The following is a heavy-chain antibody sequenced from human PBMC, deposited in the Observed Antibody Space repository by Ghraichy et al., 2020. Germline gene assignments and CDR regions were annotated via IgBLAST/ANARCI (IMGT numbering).Heavy chain of an antibody. CDR1: GGSFSGYY. J-gene: IGHJ6*02. Sequence: SETLSLTCAVYGGSFSGYYWSWIRQPPGKGLEWIGEINHSGSTNYNPSLKSRVTISVDTSKNQFSLKLSSVTAADTAVYYCARGVIHYDFWSGYYPHYYYYGMDVWGQGTTVTVSS. CDR3: ARGVIHYDFWSGYYPHYYYYGMDV. D-gene: IGHD3-3*01. CDR2: INHSGST. V-gene: IGHV4-34*01.